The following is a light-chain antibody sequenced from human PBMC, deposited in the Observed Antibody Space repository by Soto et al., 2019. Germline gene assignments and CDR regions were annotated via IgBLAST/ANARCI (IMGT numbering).Light chain of an antibody. Sequence: QSALTQPASVSGSPGQSITISCTGTNSDVGAYNYVSWYQQHPGKVPKLMIYDVSDRPSGVSNRFSGSKSGNTASLTISGLQAEDEADYYCSSFTRSNSYVFGTGTKVTVL. CDR3: SSFTRSNSYV. CDR1: NSDVGAYNY. CDR2: DVS. V-gene: IGLV2-14*03. J-gene: IGLJ1*01.